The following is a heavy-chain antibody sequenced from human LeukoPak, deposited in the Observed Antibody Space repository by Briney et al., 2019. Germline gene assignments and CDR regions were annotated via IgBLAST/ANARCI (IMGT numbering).Heavy chain of an antibody. CDR1: GASISSSDYY. CDR2: LYSGGLT. Sequence: PSETLSLTCTVSGASISSSDYYWGWIRQPPGKGLECIGSLYSGGLTYYNPSLKSRVTISVDTSKNQFSLKVTSVTAADTAVYSCASGGYSSGWYGSFDIWGQWTVVTVSS. D-gene: IGHD6-19*01. CDR3: ASGGYSSGWYGSFDI. V-gene: IGHV4-39*01. J-gene: IGHJ3*02.